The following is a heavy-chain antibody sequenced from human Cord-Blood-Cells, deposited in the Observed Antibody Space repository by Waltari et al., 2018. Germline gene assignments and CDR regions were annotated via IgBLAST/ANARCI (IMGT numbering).Heavy chain of an antibody. Sequence: QVQLQPWGAGLLTPSETPSLTCAVYGGSFSGYYWSWIRQPPGKGLEWIGEINHSGSTNYNPSLKSRVTISVDTSKNQFSLKLSSVTAADTAVYYCARGPFAGATKFFDYWGQGTLVTVSS. V-gene: IGHV4-34*01. CDR1: GGSFSGYY. D-gene: IGHD1-26*01. J-gene: IGHJ4*02. CDR2: INHSGST. CDR3: ARGPFAGATKFFDY.